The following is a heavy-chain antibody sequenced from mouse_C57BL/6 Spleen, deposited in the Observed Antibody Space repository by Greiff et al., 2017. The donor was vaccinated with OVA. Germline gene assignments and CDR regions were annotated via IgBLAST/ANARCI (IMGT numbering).Heavy chain of an antibody. V-gene: IGHV1-42*01. D-gene: IGHD2-4*01. CDR2: INPSTGGT. Sequence: VQLQQSGPELVKPGASVKISCKASGYSFTGYYMNWVKQSPEKSLEWIGEINPSTGGTTYNQKFKAKATLTVDKSSSTAYMQLKSLTSEDSAVYYCARKGIYDYDGVDYWGQGTTLTVSS. CDR1: GYSFTGYY. J-gene: IGHJ2*01. CDR3: ARKGIYDYDGVDY.